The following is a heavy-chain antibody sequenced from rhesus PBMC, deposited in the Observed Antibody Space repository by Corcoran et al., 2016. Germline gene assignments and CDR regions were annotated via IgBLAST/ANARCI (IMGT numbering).Heavy chain of an antibody. V-gene: IGHV4-106*01. CDR1: GGSINDGYY. D-gene: IGHD2-2*01. CDR3: ARWYARASRNWLDAFDF. J-gene: IGHJ3*01. CDR2: VDGDNVNT. Sequence: QVQLQESGPGLVEPSETLSLTCAVSGGSINDGYYWSWIRQTPGKALEWIGYVDGDNVNTKYNHSLNNLVTSSMDTAKNLFSLKWTSLTAADSATYYCARWYARASRNWLDAFDFWGQGLRVTVSS.